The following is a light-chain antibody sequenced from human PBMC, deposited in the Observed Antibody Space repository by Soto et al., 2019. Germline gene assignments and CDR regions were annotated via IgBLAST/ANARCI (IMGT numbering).Light chain of an antibody. CDR3: QSYDSSLSGSV. CDR1: SSNIGAGYD. V-gene: IGLV1-40*01. J-gene: IGLJ3*02. Sequence: QSVLTQPTSVSGAPGQRVTISCTGRSSNIGAGYDVHWYQQLPGTAPKLLIYGNSNRPSGVPDRFSGSKSGTSASLAITGLQAEDEADYYCQSYDSSLSGSVFGGGTQLTVL. CDR2: GNS.